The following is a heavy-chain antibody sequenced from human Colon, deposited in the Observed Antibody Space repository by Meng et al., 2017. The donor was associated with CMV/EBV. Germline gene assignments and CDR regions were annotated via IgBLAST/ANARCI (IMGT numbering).Heavy chain of an antibody. V-gene: IGHV1-2*02. CDR1: GYTANGYY. Sequence: ASVKVSCKTSGYTANGYYIHWVRQAPGQGLEWMGWINPNSGDANYARTFLGRVTMTADTSISTVYMELRGLRSGDTAVYYCARGWPNTNDPRKSDNWFDPWGQGTLVTVSS. CDR3: ARGWPNTNDPRKSDNWFDP. D-gene: IGHD2-8*01. J-gene: IGHJ5*02. CDR2: INPNSGDA.